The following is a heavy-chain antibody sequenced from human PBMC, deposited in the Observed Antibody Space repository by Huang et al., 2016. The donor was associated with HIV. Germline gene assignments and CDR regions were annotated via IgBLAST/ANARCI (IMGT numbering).Heavy chain of an antibody. V-gene: IGHV3-74*01. CDR2: IKSDGSSK. CDR3: ARDSQQWLVEDY. Sequence: EVQLVESGGGLVQPGGSLRLSCAASGFTFSSYWMHWVRQAPGKGLGGVARIKSDGSSKSYADSVKGRFTISRDNAKNTLYLQMISLRAEDTAVYYCARDSQQWLVEDYWGQGTLVTVSS. J-gene: IGHJ4*02. CDR1: GFTFSSYW. D-gene: IGHD6-19*01.